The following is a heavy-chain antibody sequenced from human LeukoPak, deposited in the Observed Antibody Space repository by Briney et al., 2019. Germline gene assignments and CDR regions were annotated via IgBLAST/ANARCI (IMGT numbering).Heavy chain of an antibody. V-gene: IGHV1-69*05. D-gene: IGHD2-2*01. Sequence: SVKVSCKASGGTFSSYAISWVRHAPGQGLEWMGRIIPIFGTANYAQKFQGRVTITTDESTGTAYMELSSLRSEDTSVHYCARGRPGCCSSTSCPTYYFDYWGQGPVVTVSS. CDR2: IIPIFGTA. CDR3: ARGRPGCCSSTSCPTYYFDY. J-gene: IGHJ4*02. CDR1: GGTFSSYA.